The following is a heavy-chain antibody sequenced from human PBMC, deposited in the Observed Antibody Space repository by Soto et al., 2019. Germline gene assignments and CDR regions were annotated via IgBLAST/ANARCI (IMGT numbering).Heavy chain of an antibody. CDR1: GYTFTSYG. Sequence: GASVKVSCKASGYTFTSYGISWVRQAPGQGLEWMGWISAYNGNTNYAQKLQGRVTMTTDTSTSTAYMELRSLRSDDTAVYYCARDDGVILTGYLDYWGQGTLVTVSS. CDR2: ISAYNGNT. CDR3: ARDDGVILTGYLDY. J-gene: IGHJ4*02. D-gene: IGHD3-9*01. V-gene: IGHV1-18*01.